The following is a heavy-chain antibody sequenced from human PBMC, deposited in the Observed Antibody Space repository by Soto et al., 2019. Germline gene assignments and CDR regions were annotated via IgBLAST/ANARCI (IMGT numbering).Heavy chain of an antibody. Sequence: PGGSLRLSCAASGVTVSSSYMSWVRQAPGKGLEWVSVIYSDDSTYYADSVKGRFTISRDNSKNTVYLQMNSLRAGDTALYYCARDRSRGHFGYWGQGTQVTVSS. CDR3: ARDRSRGHFGY. V-gene: IGHV3-66*01. CDR2: IYSDDST. J-gene: IGHJ4*02. CDR1: GVTVSSSY.